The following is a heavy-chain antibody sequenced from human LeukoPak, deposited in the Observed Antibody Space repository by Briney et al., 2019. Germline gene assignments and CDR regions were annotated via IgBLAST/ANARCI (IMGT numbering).Heavy chain of an antibody. D-gene: IGHD2-8*02. J-gene: IGHJ4*02. CDR3: AKSPRYCTGGVCYTGVHHFDY. V-gene: IGHV3-23*01. CDR1: GFTFTTYA. CDR2: INGIASET. Sequence: HPGGSLRLSCAASGFTFTTYAMSWVRQAPGKGLEWVSAINGIASETWYADSVKGRFTISRDNSKNMVYLQMNSLRAEDTAVYYCAKSPRYCTGGVCYTGVHHFDYWGQGTLVTVSS.